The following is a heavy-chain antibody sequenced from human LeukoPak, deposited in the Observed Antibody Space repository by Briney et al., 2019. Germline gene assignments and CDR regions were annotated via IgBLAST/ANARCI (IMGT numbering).Heavy chain of an antibody. J-gene: IGHJ4*02. V-gene: IGHV3-48*02. CDR2: ISSSTI. CDR3: ARDFLPGYAVVPAATDS. CDR1: GFTFSSYD. D-gene: IGHD2-2*01. Sequence: GGSLRLSCAASGFTFSSYDMNWVRQAPGQGLEWISYISSSTISYADSVKGRFTVSRDNAKNSLYLQMNSLRDEDTAVYYCARDFLPGYAVVPAATDSWGQGTLITVSS.